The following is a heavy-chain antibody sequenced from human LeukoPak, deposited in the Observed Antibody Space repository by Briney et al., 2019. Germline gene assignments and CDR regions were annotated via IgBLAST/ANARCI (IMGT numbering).Heavy chain of an antibody. D-gene: IGHD3-3*01. CDR2: MNPNSGNT. J-gene: IGHJ5*02. CDR1: GYTFTSYD. Sequence: GASVKVSCKASGYTFTSYDINWVRQATGQGLEWMGWMNPNSGNTGYAQKFQGIVTMTRNTSISTAYMELSSQRSEDTAVYYCARGFFTIFGVVTTHRSYNWFDPWGQGTLVTVSS. V-gene: IGHV1-8*01. CDR3: ARGFFTIFGVVTTHRSYNWFDP.